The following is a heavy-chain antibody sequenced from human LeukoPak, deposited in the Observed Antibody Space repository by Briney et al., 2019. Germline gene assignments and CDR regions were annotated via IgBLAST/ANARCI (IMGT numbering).Heavy chain of an antibody. CDR3: AKEWGEQWLVSYYYYGMDV. V-gene: IGHV3-23*01. J-gene: IGHJ6*02. CDR1: GFTFSSYA. Sequence: GGSLSLSCAASGFTFSSYALSWVRQAPGQGLEWVSTISGSGSSTYYEDSVKGRFTISTDNSKNTLYLQMNSLRAEDTAVYYCAKEWGEQWLVSYYYYGMDVWGQGTTVTVSS. CDR2: ISGSGSST. D-gene: IGHD6-19*01.